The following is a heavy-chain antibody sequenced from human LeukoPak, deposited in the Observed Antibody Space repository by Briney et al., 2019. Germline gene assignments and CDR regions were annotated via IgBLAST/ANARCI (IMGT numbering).Heavy chain of an antibody. Sequence: GGSLRLSCAASRFTVSSNYVSWVRQAPGKGLEWVSVIYSGGNTYYADSVKGRFTISRDNSKNTLYLQMNSLRVEDTAAYYCARGLRYSSGWYVFDYWGQGTLVTVSS. CDR2: IYSGGNT. CDR3: ARGLRYSSGWYVFDY. J-gene: IGHJ4*02. D-gene: IGHD6-19*01. CDR1: RFTVSSNY. V-gene: IGHV3-66*01.